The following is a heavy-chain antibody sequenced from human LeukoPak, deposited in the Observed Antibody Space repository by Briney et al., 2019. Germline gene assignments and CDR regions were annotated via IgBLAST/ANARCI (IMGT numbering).Heavy chain of an antibody. CDR2: IYHSGST. J-gene: IGHJ4*02. CDR3: ARGVVVAIPGRPLYYFDY. D-gene: IGHD2-15*01. Sequence: SGTLSLTCAVSGGSISSSNWWSWVRQPPGKGLECIGEIYHSGSTNYNPSLKSRVTISVDKSKNQFSLKLSSVTAADTAVYYCARGVVVAIPGRPLYYFDYWGQGTLVTVSS. V-gene: IGHV4-4*02. CDR1: GGSISSSNW.